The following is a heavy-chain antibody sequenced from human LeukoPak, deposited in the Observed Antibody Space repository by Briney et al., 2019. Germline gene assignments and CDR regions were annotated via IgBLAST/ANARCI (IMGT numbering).Heavy chain of an antibody. CDR1: GFTFSSYG. V-gene: IGHV3-30*02. J-gene: IGHJ4*02. CDR3: ARVPPLYSSGWYDY. Sequence: SGGSLRLSCAASGFTFSSYGMHWVRQAPGKGLEWVAFIRYDGSNKYYADSVKGRFTISRDNSKNTLYLQMNSLRAEDTAVYYCARVPPLYSSGWYDYWGQGTLVTVSS. CDR2: IRYDGSNK. D-gene: IGHD6-19*01.